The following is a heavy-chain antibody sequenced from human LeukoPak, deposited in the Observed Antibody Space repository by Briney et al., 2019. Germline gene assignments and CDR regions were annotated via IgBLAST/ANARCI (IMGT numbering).Heavy chain of an antibody. D-gene: IGHD6-19*01. CDR1: GFSLSISGVA. J-gene: IGHJ5*02. Sequence: LVNPTQTLTLTCTFSGFSLSISGVAVGWIRQPPGKALEWIGEINHSGSTNYNPSLKSRVTISVDTSKNQFSLKLSSVTAADTAVYYCARHSFVWLVLMWFDPWGQGTLVTVSS. V-gene: IGHV4-30-2*01. CDR3: ARHSFVWLVLMWFDP. CDR2: INHSGST.